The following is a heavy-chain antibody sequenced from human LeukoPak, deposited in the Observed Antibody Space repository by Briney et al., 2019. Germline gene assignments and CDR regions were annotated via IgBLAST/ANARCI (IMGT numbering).Heavy chain of an antibody. D-gene: IGHD2-21*02. CDR1: GYSFTSYW. CDR3: ARHGTNAYCGGDCYGLTDY. J-gene: IGHJ4*02. V-gene: IGHV5-51*01. Sequence: GESLKISCKGSGYSFTSYWIGWVRQMPGKGLGWMGIIYPGDSDTRYSPSFQGQVTISADKSISTAYLRWSSLKASDTAMYYCARHGTNAYCGGDCYGLTDYWGQGTLVTVSS. CDR2: IYPGDSDT.